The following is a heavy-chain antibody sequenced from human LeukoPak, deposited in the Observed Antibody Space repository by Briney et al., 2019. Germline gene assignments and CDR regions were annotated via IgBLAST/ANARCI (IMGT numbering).Heavy chain of an antibody. CDR1: GFTFSSYE. CDR3: ARDQGGNLPWAAFDI. CDR2: ISSSGSTI. D-gene: IGHD4-23*01. V-gene: IGHV3-48*03. J-gene: IGHJ3*02. Sequence: GGSLTLSCAASGFTFSSYEMNWVRQAPGKGLEWVSYISSSGSTIYYADSVKGRFTISRDNAKNSLYLQMSSLRAEDTAVYYCARDQGGNLPWAAFDIWGQGTMVTVSS.